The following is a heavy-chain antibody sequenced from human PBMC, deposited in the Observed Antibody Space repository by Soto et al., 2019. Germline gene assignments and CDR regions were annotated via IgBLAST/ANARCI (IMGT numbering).Heavy chain of an antibody. CDR2: ISAYNGNT. CDR1: GYTFTIYG. V-gene: IGHV1-18*01. Sequence: QVQLVQSGAEVKKPGASVKVSCKASGYTFTIYGISWVRQAPGQGLEWMGWISAYNGNTNYAQKLQGRVTMTTDTASTTAYMERSSLRSDDTAVYYCARFPGSGYSVDYWGQGTLVTVSS. D-gene: IGHD3-3*01. J-gene: IGHJ4*02. CDR3: ARFPGSGYSVDY.